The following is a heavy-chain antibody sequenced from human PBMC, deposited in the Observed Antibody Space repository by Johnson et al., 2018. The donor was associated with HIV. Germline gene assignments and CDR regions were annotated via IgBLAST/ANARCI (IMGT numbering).Heavy chain of an antibody. D-gene: IGHD6-13*01. CDR3: ARGGYLDAFDI. CDR2: ISYDGSNK. V-gene: IGHV3-30*04. CDR1: GFTFSSYA. J-gene: IGHJ3*02. Sequence: QVQLVESGGGLVKPGGSLRLSCAASGFTFSSYAMHWVRQAPGKGLEWVAVISYDGSNKYYADSVKGRFTISRDNSKNTLYLQMNSLRAEDTAVYYCARGGYLDAFDIWGQGTMVTVSS.